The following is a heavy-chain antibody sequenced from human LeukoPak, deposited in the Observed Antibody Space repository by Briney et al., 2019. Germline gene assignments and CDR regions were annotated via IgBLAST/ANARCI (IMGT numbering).Heavy chain of an antibody. V-gene: IGHV4-38-2*02. J-gene: IGHJ4*02. D-gene: IGHD3-10*01. CDR3: ARGGITMVRGVIGRAPRYFDY. Sequence: PSETLSLTCTVSGYSISSGYYWSWIRQPPGKGLEWIGEINHSGSTNYNPSLKSRVTISVDTSKNQFSLKLSSVTAADTAVYYCARGGITMVRGVIGRAPRYFDYWGQGTLVTVSS. CDR1: GYSISSGYY. CDR2: INHSGST.